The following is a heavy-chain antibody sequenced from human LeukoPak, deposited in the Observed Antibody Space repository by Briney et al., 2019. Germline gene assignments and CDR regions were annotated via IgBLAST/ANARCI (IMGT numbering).Heavy chain of an antibody. CDR1: GYSFTSYW. J-gene: IGHJ4*02. D-gene: IGHD2-15*01. V-gene: IGHV5-51*01. CDR3: ARHYLGRRYCSGGSCHYYFDY. CDR2: IYPGDSDT. Sequence: GESLKISCKGSGYSFTSYWIGWVRQMPGKGLEWMGIIYPGDSDTRYSPSFQGQVTISADKSISTAYLQWSSLEASDTAMYYCARHYLGRRYCSGGSCHYYFDYWGQGTLVTVSS.